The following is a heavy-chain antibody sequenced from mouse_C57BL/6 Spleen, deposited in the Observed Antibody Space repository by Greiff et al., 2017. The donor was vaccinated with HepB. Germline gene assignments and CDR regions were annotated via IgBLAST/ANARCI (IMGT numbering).Heavy chain of an antibody. Sequence: QVQLQQPGAELVRPGSSVKLSCKASGYTFTSYWMHWVKQRPIQGLEWIGNIDPSDSETHYNQKFKDKATLTVDKSSSTAYMQLSSLTSEDSAVYYCARTYDGYYLFDYWGKGTTLTVSS. CDR2: IDPSDSET. D-gene: IGHD2-3*01. CDR1: GYTFTSYW. V-gene: IGHV1-52*01. J-gene: IGHJ2*01. CDR3: ARTYDGYYLFDY.